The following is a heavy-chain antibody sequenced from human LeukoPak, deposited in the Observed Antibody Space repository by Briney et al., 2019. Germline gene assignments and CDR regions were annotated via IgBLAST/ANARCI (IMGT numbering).Heavy chain of an antibody. CDR2: INHSGST. CDR1: GGSFSGYY. D-gene: IGHD6-13*01. CDR3: ARGFWIAAAPTD. V-gene: IGHV4-34*01. J-gene: IGHJ4*02. Sequence: PSETLSLTCAVYGGSFSGYYWSWIRQPPGKGLEWIGEINHSGSTNYNPSLKSRVTISVDTSKNQFSLKLSSVTAADTAVYYCARGFWIAAAPTDWGPGTLVTVSS.